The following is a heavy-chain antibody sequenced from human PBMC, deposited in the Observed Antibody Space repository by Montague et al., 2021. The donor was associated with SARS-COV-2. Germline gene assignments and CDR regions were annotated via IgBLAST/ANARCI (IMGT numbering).Heavy chain of an antibody. Sequence: SLSLSCAASGFTFSSYSMNWVRQAPGKGLEWVSSISSSSSYIYYADSVKGRFTISRGNAKNSLYLQMNSLRAEDTAVYYCARDPHYDILTGYYSYWGQGTLVTVSS. J-gene: IGHJ4*02. CDR1: GFTFSSYS. CDR3: ARDPHYDILTGYYSY. V-gene: IGHV3-21*01. CDR2: ISSSSSYI. D-gene: IGHD3-9*01.